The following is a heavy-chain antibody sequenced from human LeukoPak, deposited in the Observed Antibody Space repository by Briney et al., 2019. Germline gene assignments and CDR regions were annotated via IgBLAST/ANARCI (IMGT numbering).Heavy chain of an antibody. V-gene: IGHV1-69*13. J-gene: IGHJ6*02. Sequence: SVKVSCKASGGTFSSYAISWVRQAPGQGLEWMGGIIPIFGTANYAQKFQGRVTITADESTSTAYMELSSLRSEDTAVYYCAGSDYGGTNYYYYGMDVWGQGTTVTVSS. CDR3: AGSDYGGTNYYYYGMDV. D-gene: IGHD4-23*01. CDR2: IIPIFGTA. CDR1: GGTFSSYA.